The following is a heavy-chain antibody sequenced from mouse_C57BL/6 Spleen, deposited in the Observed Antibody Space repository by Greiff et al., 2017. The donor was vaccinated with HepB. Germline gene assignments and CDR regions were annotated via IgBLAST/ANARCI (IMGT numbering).Heavy chain of an antibody. CDR3: ARSDYYDYDGGYFDY. Sequence: EVQLQESGPELVKPGASVKISCQASGYTFTDYYMNWVKQSHGKSLEWIGDINPNNGGTSYNQKFKGKATLTVDKSSSTAYMELRSLTSEDSAVYYCARSDYYDYDGGYFDYWGQGTTLTVSS. V-gene: IGHV1-26*01. J-gene: IGHJ2*01. CDR1: GYTFTDYY. D-gene: IGHD2-4*01. CDR2: INPNNGGT.